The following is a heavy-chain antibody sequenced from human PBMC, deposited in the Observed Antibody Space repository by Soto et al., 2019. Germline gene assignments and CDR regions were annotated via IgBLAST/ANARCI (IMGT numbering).Heavy chain of an antibody. CDR2: IKQDGSEK. CDR1: GFTFSSYW. Sequence: ESGGGLVQPGGSLRLSCAASGFTFSSYWMSWVRQAPGKGLEWVANIKQDGSEKYYVDSVKGRFTMSRDNAKNSLYLQMNSLRAEDTAVYYCARYAATGHFDYWGQGTLVTVSS. CDR3: ARYAATGHFDY. V-gene: IGHV3-7*03. J-gene: IGHJ4*02. D-gene: IGHD2-2*01.